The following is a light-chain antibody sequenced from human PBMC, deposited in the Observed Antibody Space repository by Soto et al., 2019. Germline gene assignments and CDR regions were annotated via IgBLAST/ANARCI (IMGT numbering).Light chain of an antibody. CDR1: QGISSY. CDR2: AAS. CDR3: QQYYSYPRT. Sequence: AIRMLPSPSSFSASTGDRVTITCRASQGISSYLAWYQQKPGKAPKLLIYAASTLQSGVPSRFSGSGSGTDFTLTISCLQSEDFATYYCQQYYSYPRTFGQGTRLEIK. V-gene: IGKV1-8*01. J-gene: IGKJ5*01.